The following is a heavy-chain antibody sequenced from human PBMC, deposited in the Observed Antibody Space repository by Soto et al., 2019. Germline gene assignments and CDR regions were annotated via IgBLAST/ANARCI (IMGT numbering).Heavy chain of an antibody. J-gene: IGHJ4*02. V-gene: IGHV1-18*04. Sequence: SVKVSFKASCYSFASNGISWVRQAPGQGPEWMGWISGHNGNTNHPQSLQGRVTMTTDTSRNTAYMELRSLRSDDTAVYYCARHRFNYYDDTVYYYFDYWGQGTLVTVSS. CDR3: ARHRFNYYDDTVYYYFDY. CDR2: ISGHNGNT. D-gene: IGHD3-22*01. CDR1: CYSFASNG.